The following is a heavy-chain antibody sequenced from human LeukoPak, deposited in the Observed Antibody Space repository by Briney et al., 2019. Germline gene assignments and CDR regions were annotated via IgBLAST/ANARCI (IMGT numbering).Heavy chain of an antibody. J-gene: IGHJ6*02. D-gene: IGHD3-10*01. CDR1: GASISSGDYY. Sequence: SETLSLTCTASGASISSGDYYWSWIRQPPGMGLEWFGYISYTGSTYYNPSLKSRVTISVDRSKNQFSLVMTSVTAADTAVYYCARAPRHHYGSGSLGMDVWGQGTTVTVS. V-gene: IGHV4-30-4*01. CDR3: ARAPRHHYGSGSLGMDV. CDR2: ISYTGST.